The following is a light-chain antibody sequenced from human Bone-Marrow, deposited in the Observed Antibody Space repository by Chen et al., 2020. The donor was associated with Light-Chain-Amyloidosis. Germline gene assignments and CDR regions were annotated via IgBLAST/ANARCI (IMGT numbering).Light chain of an antibody. CDR2: GSS. J-gene: IGKJ4*01. V-gene: IGKV3-20*01. Sequence: EIVLTQSPGTLYLSPGEGANLSCRASQTISSNYLTWYQQKFGQAPRLLIYGSSSRATGIPDRFTGSGSGTGFTLTVNRLEPEDFAMYYCKKYGTSPLTFGGGTKVEIK. CDR1: QTISSNY. CDR3: KKYGTSPLT.